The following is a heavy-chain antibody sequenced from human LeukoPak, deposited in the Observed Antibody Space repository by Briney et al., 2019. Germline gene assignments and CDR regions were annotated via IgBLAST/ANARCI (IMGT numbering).Heavy chain of an antibody. CDR1: GSSISSYY. Sequence: SETLSLTCTVSGSSISSYYWSWIRQPPGKGLKWIGDIYYGGNANYNPASESGGTISLDAYKKQYSLMLSLLTGADTAVYYWSRNPLGYFASRTYDNGGYFDYWGQGTLVTVSS. CDR2: IYYGGNA. V-gene: IGHV4-59*08. D-gene: IGHD3-16*01. CDR3: SRNPLGYFASRTYDNGGYFDY. J-gene: IGHJ4*02.